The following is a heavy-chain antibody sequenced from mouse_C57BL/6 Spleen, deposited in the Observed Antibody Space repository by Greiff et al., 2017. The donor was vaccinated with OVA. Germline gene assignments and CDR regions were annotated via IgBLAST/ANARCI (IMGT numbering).Heavy chain of an antibody. CDR1: GSAFSSSW. Sequence: QVQLQQSGPELVKPGASVKISCKASGSAFSSSWMNWVKQRPGKGLEWIGRIYPGDGDTNYNGKFKGKATLTADKSSITAYMQLSSLTSEDSAVYFCASNGNPSYWGQGTTLTVSS. J-gene: IGHJ2*01. CDR2: IYPGDGDT. CDR3: ASNGNPSY. V-gene: IGHV1-82*01. D-gene: IGHD2-1*01.